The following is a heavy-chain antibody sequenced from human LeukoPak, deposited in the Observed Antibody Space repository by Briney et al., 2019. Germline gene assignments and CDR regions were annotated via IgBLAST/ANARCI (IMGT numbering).Heavy chain of an antibody. CDR2: ISSSSSYI. J-gene: IGHJ4*02. Sequence: GGSLRLSCAASGFTFSSYSMNWVRQAQGKGLEWVSSISSSSSYIYYADSVKGRFTISRDNAKNSLYLQMNSLRAEDTAVYYCARAAGDSSGYYHESYYFDYWGQGTLVTVSS. V-gene: IGHV3-21*01. CDR3: ARAAGDSSGYYHESYYFDY. D-gene: IGHD3-22*01. CDR1: GFTFSSYS.